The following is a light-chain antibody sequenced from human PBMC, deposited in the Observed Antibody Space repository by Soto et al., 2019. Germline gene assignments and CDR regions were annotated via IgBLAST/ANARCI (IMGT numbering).Light chain of an antibody. CDR3: QQYNNWPAWT. CDR1: QSVSSN. V-gene: IGKV3-15*01. Sequence: EIVMTQSPATLSVSPGERATLSCRASQSVSSNFAWYQQKPGQAPRLLIYGASTRATGIPARFSGSGSGTEFTLTISSVQSEDFAVYYCQQYNNWPAWTFGQETKVEIK. J-gene: IGKJ1*01. CDR2: GAS.